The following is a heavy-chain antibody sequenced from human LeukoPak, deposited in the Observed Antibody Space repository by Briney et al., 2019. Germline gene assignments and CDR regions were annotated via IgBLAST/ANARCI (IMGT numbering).Heavy chain of an antibody. D-gene: IGHD6-13*01. Sequence: PGGSLRLSCAASGFTFDDYAMHWVRQAPGKGLEWVSGISSSSSYIYYADSVKGRFTISRDNAKNSLYLQMNSLRAEDTAVYYCARDRIAAAGSFDYWGQGTLVTVSS. CDR2: ISSSSSYI. CDR3: ARDRIAAAGSFDY. J-gene: IGHJ4*02. CDR1: GFTFDDYA. V-gene: IGHV3-21*01.